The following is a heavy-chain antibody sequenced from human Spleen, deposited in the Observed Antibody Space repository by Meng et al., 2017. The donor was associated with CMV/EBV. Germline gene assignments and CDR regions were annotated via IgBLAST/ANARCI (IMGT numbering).Heavy chain of an antibody. D-gene: IGHD2-8*01. Sequence: GESLKISCAASGFTFSSYAIHWVRQAPGKGLEWLAVISYDGSNKYYADSVKGRFTISRDNSKNTLSLQMNSLRAEDTAVYYCARGLMDWGQGTLVTVSS. J-gene: IGHJ4*02. CDR1: GFTFSSYA. CDR3: ARGLMD. V-gene: IGHV3-30*04. CDR2: ISYDGSNK.